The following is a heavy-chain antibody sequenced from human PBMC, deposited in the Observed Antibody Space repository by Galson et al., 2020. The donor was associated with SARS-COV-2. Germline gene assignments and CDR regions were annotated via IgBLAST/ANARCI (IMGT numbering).Heavy chain of an antibody. CDR3: ATLNDPASGSDY. D-gene: IGHD3-10*01. CDR1: GFTFDDYV. Sequence: GGSLRLSCAASGFTFDDYVMHRVRQAPGKGLEWVSGIRWKSGSIGYADSVKGRVTISRDNAKNSLYLQMKSLRAEDTALYYWATLNDPASGSDYWGQGTLVTGSS. CDR2: IRWKSGSI. V-gene: IGHV3-9*01. J-gene: IGHJ4*02.